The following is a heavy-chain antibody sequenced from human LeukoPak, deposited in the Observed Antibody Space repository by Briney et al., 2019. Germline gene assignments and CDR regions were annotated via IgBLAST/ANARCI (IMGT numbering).Heavy chain of an antibody. CDR3: ARVRGYCTNGVCFSNNWFDP. D-gene: IGHD2-8*01. Sequence: SETLSLTCTVSGGSISSYYWSWIRQPPGKGLEWIGYIYYSGSTNYNPSLKSRVTISLNTSKNQFSLKLNSVTAAITALYYCARVRGYCTNGVCFSNNWFDPWGQGTLVTVSS. V-gene: IGHV4-59*01. CDR1: GGSISSYY. CDR2: IYYSGST. J-gene: IGHJ5*02.